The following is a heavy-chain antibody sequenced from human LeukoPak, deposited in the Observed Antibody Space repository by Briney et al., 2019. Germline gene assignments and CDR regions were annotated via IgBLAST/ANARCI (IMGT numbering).Heavy chain of an antibody. J-gene: IGHJ5*02. CDR3: AKAIFVPVGWFDP. D-gene: IGHD1-26*01. V-gene: IGHV3-23*01. CDR2: ISGSGGST. Sequence: GGSLRLSCAASGFAFSSYAMSWVRQAPGKGLEWVSAISGSGGSTYYADSVKGRFTISRENSKNTLYLQMNSLRAEDTAVYYCAKAIFVPVGWFDPWGQGTLVTVSS. CDR1: GFAFSSYA.